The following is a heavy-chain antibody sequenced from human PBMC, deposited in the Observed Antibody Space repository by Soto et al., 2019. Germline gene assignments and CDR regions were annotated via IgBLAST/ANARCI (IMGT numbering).Heavy chain of an antibody. J-gene: IGHJ6*02. CDR1: GGTFSRYS. CDR2: IIPIFGIA. D-gene: IGHD2-2*01. Sequence: VQLVQSGAEVKKPGSSVKVSCKASGGTFSRYSITWVRQAPGHGLEWIGRIIPIFGIASYAQKFQGRVTITADESTSTDYMELSSLRSDDTAVYYCAREDRDRETGLVPAAIDGMDVWGQGTTVTVSS. V-gene: IGHV1-69*08. CDR3: AREDRDRETGLVPAAIDGMDV.